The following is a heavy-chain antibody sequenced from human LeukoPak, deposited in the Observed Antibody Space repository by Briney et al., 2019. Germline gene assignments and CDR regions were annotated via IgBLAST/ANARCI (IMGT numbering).Heavy chain of an antibody. D-gene: IGHD3-10*01. CDR1: GFTFSDYY. CDR2: ISSSGSTI. V-gene: IGHV3-11*04. J-gene: IGHJ6*03. Sequence: GGSLRLSCAASGFTFSDYYMSWIRQAPGKGLEWVSYISSSGSTIYYADSVKGRFTISRDNAKNSLYLQMNSLRAEDTAVYYCARETYYYGSGTNYYYYMDVWGKGTTVTVSS. CDR3: ARETYYYGSGTNYYYYMDV.